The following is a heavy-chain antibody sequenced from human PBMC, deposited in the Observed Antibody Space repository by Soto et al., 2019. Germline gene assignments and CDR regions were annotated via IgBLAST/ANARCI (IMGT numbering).Heavy chain of an antibody. J-gene: IGHJ5*02. CDR2: IIPILGIA. V-gene: IGHV1-69*04. CDR1: GGTFSSYT. D-gene: IGHD2-15*01. Sequence: SVKVSCKASGGTFSSYTISWVRQAPGQGLEWMGRIIPILGIANYAQKFQGRVTITADKSTSTAYMELSSLRSEDTAVYYCAREATGYCSGGSCSHNWFAPWGQGTLVTVSS. CDR3: AREATGYCSGGSCSHNWFAP.